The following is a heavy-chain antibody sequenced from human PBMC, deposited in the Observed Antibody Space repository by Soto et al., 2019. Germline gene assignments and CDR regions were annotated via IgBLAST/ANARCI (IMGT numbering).Heavy chain of an antibody. CDR3: VRTARQGAVAPHWFDR. Sequence: SETLSLTWTVSGSSIRSTDYYWIWLRQAPGKGLEWIGYVYYTGSTYYNPSPMSRLTISVDTSKNQFSLKLTSVTAAETAVYYCVRTARQGAVAPHWFDRWGQGTQVTVSA. V-gene: IGHV4-30-4*02. D-gene: IGHD2-21*02. CDR2: VYYTGST. CDR1: GSSIRSTDYY. J-gene: IGHJ5*02.